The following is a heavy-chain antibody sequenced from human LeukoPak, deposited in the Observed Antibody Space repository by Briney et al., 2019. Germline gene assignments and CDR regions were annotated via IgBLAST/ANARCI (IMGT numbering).Heavy chain of an antibody. CDR3: ARDSRLSGFHFDY. CDR2: INPNSGAT. D-gene: IGHD2-2*01. V-gene: IGHV1-2*02. Sequence: ASVKVSCKTSGYTFTAYYIHWVRQAPGQGLEWMGWINPNSGATNYAQKFQGRVTMTRDTSISTAYMELSSLRYDDTAFYYCARDSRLSGFHFDYWGQGTLVTVSS. J-gene: IGHJ4*02. CDR1: GYTFTAYY.